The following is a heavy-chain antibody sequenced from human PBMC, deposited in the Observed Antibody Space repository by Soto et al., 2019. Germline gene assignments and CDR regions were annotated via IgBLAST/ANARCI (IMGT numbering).Heavy chain of an antibody. CDR2: MNPGSGNT. CDR1: GYTFTNYE. CDR3: ARMASSGSLNWFDP. D-gene: IGHD3-10*01. V-gene: IGHV1-8*01. Sequence: ASVKVSCKASGYTFTNYEINWVRQATGQGLEWMGWMNPGSGNTGYAHKFQGRVTMTRNISISTAYMELSRLGSDDTAIYYCARMASSGSLNWFDPWGQGTLVTVSS. J-gene: IGHJ5*02.